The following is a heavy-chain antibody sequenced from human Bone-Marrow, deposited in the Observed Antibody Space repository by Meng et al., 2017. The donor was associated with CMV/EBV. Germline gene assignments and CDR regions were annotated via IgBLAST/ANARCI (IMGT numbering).Heavy chain of an antibody. CDR2: IYYSGGT. CDR3: ARSIAARPGGTPDAFDI. D-gene: IGHD6-6*01. J-gene: IGHJ3*02. Sequence: SCAASGFTVSSNYMSWVRQAPGKGLEWIGYIYYSGGTNYNPSLESRVTISVDTSKNQFSLKLTSVTAADTAVYYCARSIAARPGGTPDAFDIWGQGTMVTVSS. CDR1: GFTVSSNY. V-gene: IGHV4-59*02.